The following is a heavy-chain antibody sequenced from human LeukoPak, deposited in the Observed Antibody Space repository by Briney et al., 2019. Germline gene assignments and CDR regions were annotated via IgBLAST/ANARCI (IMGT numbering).Heavy chain of an antibody. J-gene: IGHJ3*01. V-gene: IGHV4-39*01. CDR3: ARRLLWFV. Sequence: SETLSLTCTVSGGSISSSSYYWGWIRQPPGKGLEWIGSIYYSGSTYYNPSLKSRVTISVDTSKNQFSLKLSSVTAADTAVYYCARRLLWFVWGQGTMVTVSS. CDR2: IYYSGST. CDR1: GGSISSSSYY. D-gene: IGHD2-21*01.